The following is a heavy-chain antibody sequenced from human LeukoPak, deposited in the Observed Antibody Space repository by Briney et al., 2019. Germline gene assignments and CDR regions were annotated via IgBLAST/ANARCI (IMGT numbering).Heavy chain of an antibody. CDR2: IYTSGST. J-gene: IGHJ4*02. V-gene: IGHV4-61*02. CDR1: GGSIRSGNSY. Sequence: SQTLSLTCAVSGGSIRSGNSYWGWIRQPAGKGLEWIGRIYTSGSTKYSPSLKSRVTISIDTAKNQFSLELSSVTAADAAVYYCARENMFYHDSRGYYLSYYFDYWGQGTLVTVSS. D-gene: IGHD3-22*01. CDR3: ARENMFYHDSRGYYLSYYFDY.